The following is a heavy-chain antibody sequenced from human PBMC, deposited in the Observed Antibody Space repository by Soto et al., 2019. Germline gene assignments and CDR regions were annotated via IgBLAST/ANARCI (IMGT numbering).Heavy chain of an antibody. CDR2: IIPIFGTA. CDR3: ARVSGYDLGYYYGMDV. Sequence: QVQLVQSGAEVKKPGSSVKVSCKASGGTFSSYAISWVRQAPGQGLEWMGGIIPIFGTANYAQKFQGRVTMTADESTSTAYMELSSLRSEDTAVYYCARVSGYDLGYYYGMDVWGQGTTVTVSS. V-gene: IGHV1-69*12. CDR1: GGTFSSYA. J-gene: IGHJ6*02. D-gene: IGHD5-12*01.